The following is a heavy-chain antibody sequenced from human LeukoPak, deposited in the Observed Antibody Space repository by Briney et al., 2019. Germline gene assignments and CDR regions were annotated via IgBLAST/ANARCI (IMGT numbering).Heavy chain of an antibody. D-gene: IGHD2-2*02. CDR2: IKSKTDGGTT. CDR3: TTAYCSSTSCYTRRWFDP. V-gene: IGHV3-15*01. CDR1: GFTFSNAW. J-gene: IGHJ5*02. Sequence: GGSLRLSCAASGFTFSNAWMSWVRQAPGKGLEWVGRIKSKTDGGTTDYAAPVKGRFTISRDDSKNTLYLQMNSLKTEDTAVYYCTTAYCSSTSCYTRRWFDPWGQGTLVTVSS.